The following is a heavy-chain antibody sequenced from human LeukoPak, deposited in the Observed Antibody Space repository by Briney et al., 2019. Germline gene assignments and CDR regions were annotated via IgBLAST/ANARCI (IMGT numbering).Heavy chain of an antibody. CDR1: GYSFTSYW. V-gene: IGHV5-51*01. D-gene: IGHD3-22*01. J-gene: IGHJ4*02. CDR3: ATDIWEKDSSGYPGAPTY. CDR2: IYPGDSDT. Sequence: GESLKISCKGSGYSFTSYWIGWVRQMPGKGLEWMGIIYPGDSDTRYSPSFQGQVTISADKSISTAYLQWSSLKALDTAMYYCATDIWEKDSSGYPGAPTYWGQGTLVTVSS.